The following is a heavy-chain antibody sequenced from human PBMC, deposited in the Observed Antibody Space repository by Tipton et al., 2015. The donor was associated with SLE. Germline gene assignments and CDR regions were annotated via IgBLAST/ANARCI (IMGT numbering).Heavy chain of an antibody. CDR2: ISYSGST. J-gene: IGHJ6*02. V-gene: IGHV4-59*11. Sequence: TLSLTCTVSGGSIRRHYWSRIRQPPGKGAGWTGSISYSGSTNYNPSLKSRVTLSVDTSKNQFSLTLSSVTAADTAVYYCASAGYSGSYYGYYYYGMDVWGQGTTVTVSS. CDR3: ASAGYSGSYYGYYYYGMDV. D-gene: IGHD1-26*01. CDR1: GGSIRRHY.